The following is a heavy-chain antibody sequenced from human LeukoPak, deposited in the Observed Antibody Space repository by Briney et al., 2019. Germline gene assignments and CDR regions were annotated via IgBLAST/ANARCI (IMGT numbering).Heavy chain of an antibody. Sequence: GASVKVSCKASGYTFTCYYMHWVRQAPGQGLEWMGWINPNSGGTNYAQKFQGRVTMTRDTSISTAYMELSRLRSDDTAVYYCARDLLGSSGCDYWGQGTLVTVSS. CDR3: ARDLLGSSGCDY. D-gene: IGHD6-19*01. CDR1: GYTFTCYY. J-gene: IGHJ4*02. CDR2: INPNSGGT. V-gene: IGHV1-2*02.